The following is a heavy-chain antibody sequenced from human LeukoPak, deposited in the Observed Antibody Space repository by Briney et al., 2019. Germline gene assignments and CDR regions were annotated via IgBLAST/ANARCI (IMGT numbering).Heavy chain of an antibody. J-gene: IGHJ4*02. CDR1: GGTFSSYA. D-gene: IGHD2-21*02. CDR3: ARAWGVVTAIDY. CDR2: IIPIFGTA. Sequence: SVTVSFKASGGTFSSYAISWVRQAPGQGLEWMGGIIPIFGTANYAQKFQGRVTITADESTSTAYMELSSLRSEDTAVYYCARAWGVVTAIDYWGQGTLVTVSS. V-gene: IGHV1-69*01.